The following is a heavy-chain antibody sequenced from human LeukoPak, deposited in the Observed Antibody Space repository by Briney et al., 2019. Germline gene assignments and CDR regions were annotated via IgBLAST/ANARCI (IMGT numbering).Heavy chain of an antibody. CDR1: GFTFSSYS. J-gene: IGHJ6*03. CDR3: ARAGGVVPAANWGPPISMDV. V-gene: IGHV3-21*01. CDR2: ISSSSYI. Sequence: GGSLRLSFAASGFTFSSYSMNWVRQAPGKGLEWVSSISSSSYIYYADSVKGRFTISRDNAKNSLYLQMNSLRAEDTAVYYCARAGGVVPAANWGPPISMDVWGKGTTVTVSS. D-gene: IGHD2-2*01.